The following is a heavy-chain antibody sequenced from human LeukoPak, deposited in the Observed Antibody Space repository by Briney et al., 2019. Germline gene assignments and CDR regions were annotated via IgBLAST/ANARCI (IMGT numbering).Heavy chain of an antibody. J-gene: IGHJ4*02. Sequence: GGSLRLSCAASGFTFTSCAMSWVRQVPGKGLEWVSSISSSGSNTYYADSVRGRLTISRDNSKNTVYLQMNSLRAEDTAVYYCVKRFSYLDYWGQGTLVTVSS. D-gene: IGHD2/OR15-2a*01. V-gene: IGHV3-23*01. CDR3: VKRFSYLDY. CDR1: GFTFTSCA. CDR2: ISSSGSNT.